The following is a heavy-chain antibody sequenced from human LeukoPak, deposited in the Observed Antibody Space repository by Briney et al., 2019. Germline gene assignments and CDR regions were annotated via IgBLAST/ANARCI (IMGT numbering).Heavy chain of an antibody. CDR1: GFTFSSYG. CDR2: ISYDGSNK. J-gene: IGHJ4*02. V-gene: IGHV3-30*18. Sequence: GGSLRLSCAASGFTFSSYGMHWVRQAPGKGLEWVAVISYDGSNKYYADSVKGRFTISRDNSKNTLYLQMNSLRAEDTAIYYCAKYQQASSRRFDYWGQGTLVTVSS. D-gene: IGHD6-6*01. CDR3: AKYQQASSRRFDY.